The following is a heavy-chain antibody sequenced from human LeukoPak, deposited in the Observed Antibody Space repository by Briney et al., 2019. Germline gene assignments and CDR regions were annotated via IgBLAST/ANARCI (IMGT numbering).Heavy chain of an antibody. CDR2: ISAYNGNT. CDR3: AREYIVGATIYYFDY. CDR1: GYTFTSYG. V-gene: IGHV1-18*01. D-gene: IGHD1-26*01. Sequence: ASVKVSCKASGYTFTSYGISWVRQAPGQGPEWMGWISAYNGNTNYAQKLQGRVTMTTDTSTSTAYMELRSLRSDDTAVYYCAREYIVGATIYYFDYWGQGTLVTVSS. J-gene: IGHJ4*02.